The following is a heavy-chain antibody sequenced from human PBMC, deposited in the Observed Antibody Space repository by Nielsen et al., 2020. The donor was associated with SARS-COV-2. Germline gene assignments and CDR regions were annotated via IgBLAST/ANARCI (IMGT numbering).Heavy chain of an antibody. CDR2: ISWNSGSI. Sequence: LKISCAASGFTFDDYAMHWVRQAPGKGLEWVSGISWNSGSIGYADSVKGRFTISRDNAKNSLYLQMNSLRAEDTALYYCAKDIDGGSYGMDVWGQGTTVTVSS. CDR3: AKDIDGGSYGMDV. D-gene: IGHD3-9*01. CDR1: GFTFDDYA. V-gene: IGHV3-9*01. J-gene: IGHJ6*02.